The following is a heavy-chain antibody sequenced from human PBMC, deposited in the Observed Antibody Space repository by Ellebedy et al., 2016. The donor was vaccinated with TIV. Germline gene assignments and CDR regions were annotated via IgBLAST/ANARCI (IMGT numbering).Heavy chain of an antibody. CDR1: GFSFSSYA. D-gene: IGHD3-22*01. CDR2: ISCSGDST. J-gene: IGHJ4*02. V-gene: IGHV3-23*01. Sequence: PGGSLRLSCAASGFSFSSYAMSWVRQAPGKGLEWVSGISCSGDSTSYADPVKGRFTISRDNSKNTLYLQMRGLGAEDTAVYYCARDPPILIMLVVADYWGQGTLVTVSS. CDR3: ARDPPILIMLVVADY.